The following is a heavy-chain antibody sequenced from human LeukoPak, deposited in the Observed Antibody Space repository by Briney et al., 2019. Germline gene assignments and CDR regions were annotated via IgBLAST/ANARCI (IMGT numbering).Heavy chain of an antibody. V-gene: IGHV3-30-3*01. CDR1: GFTFSSYA. J-gene: IGHJ4*02. Sequence: GGSLRLSCAASGFTFSSYAMHWVRQAPGKGLEWVAVISYDGSNKYYADSVKGRFTISRDNSKNTLYLQMNSLRAEDTAVYYCARGSGYSYGYGFDYWGQGTLVTVSS. CDR3: ARGSGYSYGYGFDY. D-gene: IGHD5-18*01. CDR2: ISYDGSNK.